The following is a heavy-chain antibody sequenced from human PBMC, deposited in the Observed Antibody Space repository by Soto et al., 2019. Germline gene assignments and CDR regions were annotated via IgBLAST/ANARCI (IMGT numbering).Heavy chain of an antibody. CDR3: TREGSYSAYNFAHGIQLWSFDF. CDR1: GGSINTFY. D-gene: IGHD5-12*01. V-gene: IGHV4-4*07. Sequence: SETLSLTCTVSGGSINTFYWSWVRQPAGKGLEWIGRIFSSGSTSFNPSLESRVAMSVDTSKNHFSLNLSSVTAADMAVYYCTREGSYSAYNFAHGIQLWSFDFWGQGALVTVS. CDR2: IFSSGST. J-gene: IGHJ4*02.